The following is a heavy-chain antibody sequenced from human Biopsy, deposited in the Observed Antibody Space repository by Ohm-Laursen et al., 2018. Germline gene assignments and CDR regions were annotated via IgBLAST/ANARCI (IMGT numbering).Heavy chain of an antibody. CDR3: ARGSNEYGGLYFPH. J-gene: IGHJ1*01. V-gene: IGHV4-59*11. CDR2: ISHTGYT. Sequence: GTLSLTCAVSGGSFKGHYWTWIRQPPGKGLEWIGHISHTGYTSYKSSLKSRVTISLDTSRKHFSLRLTSLAAADTAVYYCARGSNEYGGLYFPHWGQGTLVTVSS. D-gene: IGHD4-23*01. CDR1: GGSFKGHY.